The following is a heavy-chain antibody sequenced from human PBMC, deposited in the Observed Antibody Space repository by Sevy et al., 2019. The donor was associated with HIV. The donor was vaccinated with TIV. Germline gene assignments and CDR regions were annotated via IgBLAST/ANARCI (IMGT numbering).Heavy chain of an antibody. J-gene: IGHJ4*02. V-gene: IGHV4-39*01. CDR2: IRHGGYT. Sequence: SETLSLTCTVSGASISNTAYYWGWIRQSPGKGLEWIASIRHGGYTFYNPSLKSRVTISADTSKNQFSLKLTSVSAADTSIYYCVGPKLTYTNGWHYFDYWGQGTVVTVSS. CDR1: GASISNTAYY. CDR3: VGPKLTYTNGWHYFDY. D-gene: IGHD2-8*01.